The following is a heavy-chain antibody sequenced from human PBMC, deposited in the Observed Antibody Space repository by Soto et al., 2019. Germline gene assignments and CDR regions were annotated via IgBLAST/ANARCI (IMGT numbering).Heavy chain of an antibody. D-gene: IGHD5-12*01. Sequence: SVKVSCKASGGTFSSYAIRWVRQTPGQGLEWMGGIIPIFGTANYAQKFQGRVTITADESTSTAYIELSSLISEDTAVYSCARGYKERVYEMDVWAQGTRVTVPS. V-gene: IGHV1-69*13. CDR2: IIPIFGTA. CDR3: ARGYKERVYEMDV. CDR1: GGTFSSYA. J-gene: IGHJ6*02.